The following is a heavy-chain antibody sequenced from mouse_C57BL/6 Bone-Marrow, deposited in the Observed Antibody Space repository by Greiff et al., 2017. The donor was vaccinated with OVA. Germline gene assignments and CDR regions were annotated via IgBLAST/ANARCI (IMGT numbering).Heavy chain of an antibody. CDR2: IWSDGST. Sequence: VKLMESGPGLVAPSQSLSITCTVSGFSLTSYGVHLVRQPPGKGLEWLVVIWSDGSTNYKSALKSSLSISKENSKSQVFLQMYSLHTYDTAMYYCARHPFDYWGQGTTLTVSS. CDR3: ARHPFDY. V-gene: IGHV2-6-1*01. J-gene: IGHJ2*01. CDR1: GFSLTSYG.